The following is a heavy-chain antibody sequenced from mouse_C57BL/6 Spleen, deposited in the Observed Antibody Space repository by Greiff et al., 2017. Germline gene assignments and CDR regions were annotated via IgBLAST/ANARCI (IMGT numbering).Heavy chain of an antibody. CDR2: IDPSDSYT. CDR3: ATGDYGVGVDY. J-gene: IGHJ4*01. Sequence: QVQLQQPGAELVKPGASVKLSCKASGYTFTSYWMQWVKQRPGQGLEWIGEIDPSDSYTNYNQKFKGKATLTVDTSSSTAYMQLRSLTSEDSAVYYCATGDYGVGVDYWGQGTSVTVSS. V-gene: IGHV1-50*01. CDR1: GYTFTSYW. D-gene: IGHD2-4*01.